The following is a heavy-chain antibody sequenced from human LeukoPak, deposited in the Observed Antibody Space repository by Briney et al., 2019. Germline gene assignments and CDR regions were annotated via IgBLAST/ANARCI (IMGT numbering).Heavy chain of an antibody. CDR3: ARALLYDSSGYYYRWFDP. Sequence: GASVKVSCKASGYTFSDYYIHWVRQVPGQGLEWMGWINPNSGGTNYAQKFQGRVTMTRDTSISTAYMELSRLRSDDTAVYYCARALLYDSSGYYYRWFDPWGQGTLVTVSS. CDR2: INPNSGGT. D-gene: IGHD3-22*01. V-gene: IGHV1-2*02. CDR1: GYTFSDYY. J-gene: IGHJ5*02.